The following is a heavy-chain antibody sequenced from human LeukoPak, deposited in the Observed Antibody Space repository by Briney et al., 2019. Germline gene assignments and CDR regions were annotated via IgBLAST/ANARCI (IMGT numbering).Heavy chain of an antibody. CDR1: GFSIRSSW. J-gene: IGHJ6*02. CDR3: ARGPRYGSSDYPNYGMDV. CDR2: MNEDGSGT. Sequence: GGSLRLSCAVSGFSIRSSWMSWVRQTPGKGLEWVADMNEDGSGTYYVDSVKGRFTVSRDNAKNSLYLQMNSLRAGDTAVYYCARGPRYGSSDYPNYGMDVWGQGTTVTVSS. V-gene: IGHV3-7*01. D-gene: IGHD3-22*01.